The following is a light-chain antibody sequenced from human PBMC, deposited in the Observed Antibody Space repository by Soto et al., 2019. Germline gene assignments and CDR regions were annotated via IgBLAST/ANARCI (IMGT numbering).Light chain of an antibody. V-gene: IGLV1-44*01. CDR3: AAWDDSLNGVV. CDR1: SSNIGSNT. J-gene: IGLJ2*01. Sequence: QSVLTQPPSASGTPGQRVTISCSGSSSNIGSNTVNWYQQLPGTAPKLLIYSNNQRPSGVPDRFSGSKSGTSASLDIRGLQSEDEADEYCAAWDDSLNGVVFGGGTKLTVL. CDR2: SNN.